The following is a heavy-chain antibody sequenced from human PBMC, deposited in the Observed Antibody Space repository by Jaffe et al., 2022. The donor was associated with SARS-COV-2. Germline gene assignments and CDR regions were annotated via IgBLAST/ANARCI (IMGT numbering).Heavy chain of an antibody. CDR3: ARSGRLYGMDV. CDR2: IYYSGST. Sequence: QVQLQESGPGLVKPSETLSLTCTVSGGSISSYYWSWIRQPPGKGLEWIGYIYYSGSTNYNPSLKSRVTISVDTSKNQFSLKLSSVTAADTAVYYCARSGRLYGMDVWGQGTTVTVSS. V-gene: IGHV4-59*01. CDR1: GGSISSYY. D-gene: IGHD1-26*01. J-gene: IGHJ6*02.